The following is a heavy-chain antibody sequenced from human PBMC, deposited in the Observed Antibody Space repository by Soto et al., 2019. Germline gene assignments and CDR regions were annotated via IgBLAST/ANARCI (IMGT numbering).Heavy chain of an antibody. Sequence: GGSLRLSCAASGFTFSSYAMHWVRQAPGKGLEWVAVISYDGNNKYYADSVKGRFTISRDNSKNTLYLQMNSLRAEDTAVYYCAKEKWSPGTREVDNWGQGTLVTVSS. V-gene: IGHV3-30-3*01. CDR2: ISYDGNNK. CDR3: AKEKWSPGTREVDN. J-gene: IGHJ4*02. D-gene: IGHD1-7*01. CDR1: GFTFSSYA.